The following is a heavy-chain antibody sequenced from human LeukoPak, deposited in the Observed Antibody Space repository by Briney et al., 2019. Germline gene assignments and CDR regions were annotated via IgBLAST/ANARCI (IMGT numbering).Heavy chain of an antibody. CDR2: IWYDGSNK. V-gene: IGHV3-33*06. J-gene: IGHJ6*03. CDR3: AKRGSSSSFLGTTHMDD. D-gene: IGHD6-6*01. CDR1: GFTFSSYG. Sequence: GGSLRLSCAASGFTFSSYGMHWVRQAPGKGLEWVAVIWYDGSNKYYADSVKGRFTISRDNSKNTLYLQMNSLRAEDTAVYYCAKRGSSSSFLGTTHMDDWGKGTTVTVSS.